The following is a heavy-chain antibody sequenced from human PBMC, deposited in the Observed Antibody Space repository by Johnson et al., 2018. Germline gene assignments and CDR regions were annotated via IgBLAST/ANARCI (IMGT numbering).Heavy chain of an antibody. CDR3: ARGCSYTSCYRTDYFQH. D-gene: IGHD2-2*02. Sequence: VQLVQSGGGLVQPGGSLRLSCAASGFTFDGFSMNWVRQAPGKGLEGVTHISSSGTTPYYADSVRVRFTISRDNAKNSMYLQVNSLRDEDTAVYYCARGCSYTSCYRTDYFQHGGQGTLVTVSS. J-gene: IGHJ1*01. CDR1: GFTFDGFS. V-gene: IGHV3-48*02. CDR2: ISSSGTTP.